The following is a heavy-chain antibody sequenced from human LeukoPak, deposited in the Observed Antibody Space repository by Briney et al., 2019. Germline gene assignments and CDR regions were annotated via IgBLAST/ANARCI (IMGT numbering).Heavy chain of an antibody. CDR1: GFTFDDYA. D-gene: IGHD1-26*01. Sequence: PGGSLRLSCAASGFTFDDYAMHWVRQAPGKGLEWVSGISWNSGSIGYADSVKGRFTISRDNAKNSLYLQMNSLRAEDTAVYYCTNLKHSGSYWDWGQGTLVTVSS. J-gene: IGHJ4*02. CDR2: ISWNSGSI. CDR3: TNLKHSGSYWD. V-gene: IGHV3-9*01.